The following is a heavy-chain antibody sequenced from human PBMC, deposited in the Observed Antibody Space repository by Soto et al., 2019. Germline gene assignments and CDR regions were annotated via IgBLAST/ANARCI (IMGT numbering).Heavy chain of an antibody. D-gene: IGHD6-6*01. CDR1: GGSITSDGYY. V-gene: IGHV4-39*01. J-gene: IGHJ5*02. Sequence: QLLLQGSRPELVKPSETLSLTCTVSGGSITSDGYYWGWIRQSPGKGLGWIGSMYVDGEAYYYPSLASRVTISLDTSKSEFSLKLNSVTATDTAVYYCARSQGSSRHWFDPCGQGTMVTVAS. CDR2: MYVDGEA. CDR3: ARSQGSSRHWFDP.